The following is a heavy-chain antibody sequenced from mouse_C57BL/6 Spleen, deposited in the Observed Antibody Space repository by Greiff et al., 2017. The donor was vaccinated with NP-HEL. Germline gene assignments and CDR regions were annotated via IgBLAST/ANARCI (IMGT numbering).Heavy chain of an antibody. CDR3: ARSWDAMDY. CDR2: IYPSDSET. CDR1: GYTFTSYW. V-gene: IGHV1-61*01. Sequence: QVQLQQPGAELVRPGSSVKLSCKASGYTFTSYWMAWVKQRPGQGLEWIGNIYPSDSETHYNQKFKDKAPLTVDKSSSTAYMQLSSLTSEDAAVYYCARSWDAMDYWGQGTSVTVSS. J-gene: IGHJ4*01.